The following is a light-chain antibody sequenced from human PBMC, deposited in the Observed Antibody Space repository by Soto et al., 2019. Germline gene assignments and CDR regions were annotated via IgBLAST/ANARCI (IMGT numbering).Light chain of an antibody. CDR3: QQYDYLIT. CDR2: DTF. V-gene: IGKV3-20*01. Sequence: EIVLTQSPATLSVSPGERATLSCRASQSVSILLAWYPQKPGQAPRLLIYDTFSRATGIPDRFSGSGSGTDFTLTISRLEPEDFAVYFCQQYDYLITFGQGTRLEIK. J-gene: IGKJ5*01. CDR1: QSVSIL.